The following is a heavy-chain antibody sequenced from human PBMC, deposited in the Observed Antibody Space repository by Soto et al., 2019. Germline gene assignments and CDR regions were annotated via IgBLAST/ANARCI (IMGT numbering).Heavy chain of an antibody. CDR3: ASRSPQSPRSGSTIFEVVIMPLYYYYGMDV. CDR2: IIPIFGTA. Sequence: SVKVSCKASGGTFSSYAISWVRQAPGQGLEWMGGIIPIFGTANYAQKFQGRVTITADKSTSTAYMELSSLRSEDTAVYYCASRSPQSPRSGSTIFEVVIMPLYYYYGMDVWGQGTTVTVSS. V-gene: IGHV1-69*06. J-gene: IGHJ6*02. CDR1: GGTFSSYA. D-gene: IGHD3-3*01.